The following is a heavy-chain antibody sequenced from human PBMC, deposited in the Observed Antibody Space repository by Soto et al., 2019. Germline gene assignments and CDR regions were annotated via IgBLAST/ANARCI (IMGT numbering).Heavy chain of an antibody. J-gene: IGHJ4*02. CDR1: GFTFSSCS. CDR2: ISGSGDTK. V-gene: IGHV3-48*02. Sequence: PGGSLRLSCASSGFTFSSCSMNWVRQAPGKGLEWVSFISGSGDTKYYADSVKGQFTISRDNAKNSLYLQMSSLRDEDTAVYYCAKYCSSDVCFDYWGQGTRVTVSS. D-gene: IGHD2-8*01. CDR3: AKYCSSDVCFDY.